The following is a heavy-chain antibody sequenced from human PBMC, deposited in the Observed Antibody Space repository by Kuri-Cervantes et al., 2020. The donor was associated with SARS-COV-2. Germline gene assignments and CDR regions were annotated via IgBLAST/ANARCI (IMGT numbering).Heavy chain of an antibody. CDR3: ARDYWARGVVIMGLYGMDV. J-gene: IGHJ6*02. CDR1: GGTFSSYA. D-gene: IGHD3-3*01. Sequence: SVKVSCKASGGTFSSYAISWVRQAPRQGLEWMGGIIPIFGTANYAQKFQGRVTITADESTSTAYMELSSLRSEDTAVYYCARDYWARGVVIMGLYGMDVWGQGTTVTVSS. V-gene: IGHV1-69*13. CDR2: IIPIFGTA.